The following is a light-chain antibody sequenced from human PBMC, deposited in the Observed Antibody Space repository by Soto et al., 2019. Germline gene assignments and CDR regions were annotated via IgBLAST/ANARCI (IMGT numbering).Light chain of an antibody. CDR2: GAS. V-gene: IGKV3-20*01. CDR1: QSVSHNY. J-gene: IGKJ1*01. CDR3: QQYGSSGT. Sequence: EILLTQSPGTLSLSPGERATLSCRASQSVSHNYLAWYPQKPGQAPSLLIYGASNRATGIPDRFSGSGSETDFTLTISRLEPEDFAVYYCQQYGSSGTFGQGTKVDIK.